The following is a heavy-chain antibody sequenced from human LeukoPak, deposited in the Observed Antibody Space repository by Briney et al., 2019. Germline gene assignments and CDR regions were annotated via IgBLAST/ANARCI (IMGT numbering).Heavy chain of an antibody. CDR3: ARGGGAIQLWLSAAWY. CDR2: IYHSGLI. D-gene: IGHD5-18*01. J-gene: IGHJ4*02. CDR1: GYSISSGYY. V-gene: IGHV4-38-2*02. Sequence: SETLSLTCTVSGYSISSGYYWGWIRQPPGKGLEWIADIYHSGLIYYNPSLKSRVTISVDTSKNQFSLKLSSVTAADTAVYYCARGGGAIQLWLSAAWYWGQGTLVTVSS.